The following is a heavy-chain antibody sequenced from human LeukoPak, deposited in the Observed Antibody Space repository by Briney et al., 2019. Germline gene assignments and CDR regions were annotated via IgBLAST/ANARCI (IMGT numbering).Heavy chain of an antibody. CDR2: IIPIFGTA. J-gene: IGHJ5*02. D-gene: IGHD5-12*01. CDR3: ARGQIVATYSWFDP. CDR1: GGTFSSYA. V-gene: IGHV1-69*05. Sequence: SVKVSCKASGGTFSSYAISWVRQAPGQGLEWMGGIIPIFGTANYAQKFQGRVTMTRDTSTSTVYMELSSLRSEDTAVYYCARGQIVATYSWFDPWGQGTLVTVSS.